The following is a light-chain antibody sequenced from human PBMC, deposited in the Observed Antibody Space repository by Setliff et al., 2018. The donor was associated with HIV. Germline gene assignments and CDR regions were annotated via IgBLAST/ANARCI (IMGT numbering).Light chain of an antibody. V-gene: IGLV2-11*01. Sequence: SALTQPRSVSGSPGQSVTISCTGTSSDVGGYNYVSWYQQHPGKAPKLMIYDVSKWPSGVPDRFSGSKSGNTASLTISGLQAEDEADYYCSSYRSTPLYVFGTGTRSPS. CDR1: SSDVGGYNY. CDR3: SSYRSTPLYV. J-gene: IGLJ1*01. CDR2: DVS.